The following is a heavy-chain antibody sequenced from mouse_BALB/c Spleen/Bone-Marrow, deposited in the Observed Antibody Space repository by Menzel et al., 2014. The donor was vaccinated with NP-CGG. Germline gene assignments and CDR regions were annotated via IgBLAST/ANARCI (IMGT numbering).Heavy chain of an antibody. CDR1: GYSFTGYT. D-gene: IGHD1-1*01. V-gene: IGHV1-18*01. CDR2: INPYNGGT. Sequence: EVQLQQSGPELVKPGASMKISCKASGYSFTGYTMNWVKQSHGKNLERIGLINPYNGGTSYNQKFKGKATLTVDKSSSTAYMELLSLTSEDSAVYYCARGDYYGYAMDYWGQGTSVTVSS. CDR3: ARGDYYGYAMDY. J-gene: IGHJ4*01.